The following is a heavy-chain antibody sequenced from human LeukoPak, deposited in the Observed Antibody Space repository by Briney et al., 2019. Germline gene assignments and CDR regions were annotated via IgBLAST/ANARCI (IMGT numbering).Heavy chain of an antibody. D-gene: IGHD6-13*01. Sequence: GGSLRLSCAASGFTFSSYGMHWVRQAPGKGLEWVSVIYSGGSTYYADSVKGRFTISRDNSKNTLYLQMNSLRAEDTAVYYCARKGSSSWFFYWGQGTLVTVSS. V-gene: IGHV3-53*01. CDR2: IYSGGST. CDR1: GFTFSSYG. CDR3: ARKGSSSWFFY. J-gene: IGHJ4*02.